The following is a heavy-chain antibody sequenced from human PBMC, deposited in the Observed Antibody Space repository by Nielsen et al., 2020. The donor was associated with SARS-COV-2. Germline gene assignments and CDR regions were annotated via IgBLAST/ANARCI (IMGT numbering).Heavy chain of an antibody. CDR3: ARGKLTATVFNYYYCMDV. V-gene: IGHV1-69*06. CDR2: IIPIFGTA. J-gene: IGHJ6*02. Sequence: SVKVSCKASGGTFSSYAISWVRQAPGQGLEWMGGIIPIFGTASYAQKFQGRVTITADKSTTTAYMELSSLRSEDTAVYYCARGKLTATVFNYYYCMDVWGQGTTVTVSS. D-gene: IGHD5-18*01. CDR1: GGTFSSYA.